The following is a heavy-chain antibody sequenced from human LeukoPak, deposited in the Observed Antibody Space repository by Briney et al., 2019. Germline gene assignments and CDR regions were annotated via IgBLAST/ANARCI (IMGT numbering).Heavy chain of an antibody. D-gene: IGHD2/OR15-2a*01. J-gene: IGHJ3*02. Sequence: PGGSLRLSCAASAFGMNDFWMHWVRQGPGKGLEWVSRINKDATIATYADSVKGRFTVSRDNVKNMVYLDMNGLRGDDTAVYYCARSGIGRGFDIWGRGATVTVSS. CDR1: AFGMNDFW. V-gene: IGHV3-74*01. CDR2: INKDATIA. CDR3: ARSGIGRGFDI.